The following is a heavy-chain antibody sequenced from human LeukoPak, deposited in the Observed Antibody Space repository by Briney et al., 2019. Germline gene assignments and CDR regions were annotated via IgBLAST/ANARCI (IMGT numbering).Heavy chain of an antibody. J-gene: IGHJ4*02. V-gene: IGHV1-2*04. CDR2: INPNSGGT. CDR1: GYTFTGYY. Sequence: GASVKVSCKASGYTFTGYYMHWVRQAPGQGLEWMGWINPNSGGTNYAQKFQGWVTMTRDTSISTAYMELSRLRSDDTAVYYCARGLSWQLVTNKALDYWGQGTLVTVSS. D-gene: IGHD6-6*01. CDR3: ARGLSWQLVTNKALDY.